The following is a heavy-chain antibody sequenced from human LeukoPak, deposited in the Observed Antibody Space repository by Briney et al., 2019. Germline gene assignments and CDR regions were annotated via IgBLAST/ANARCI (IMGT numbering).Heavy chain of an antibody. J-gene: IGHJ2*01. CDR2: IYSGGST. D-gene: IGHD2-8*02. V-gene: IGHV3-66*01. CDR1: GFTVSSNY. Sequence: GGSLRLSCAASGFTVSSNYMSWVRQAPGKGLEWVSVIYSGGSTNYADSVKGRFTISRDNSKNTLYLQMNSLRAEDTAVYYCARGGVKSPAGWYLYLWGRGTLVTVSS. CDR3: ARGGVKSPAGWYLYL.